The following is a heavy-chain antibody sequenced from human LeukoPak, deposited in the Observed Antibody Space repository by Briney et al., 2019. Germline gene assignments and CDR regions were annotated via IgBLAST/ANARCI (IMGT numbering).Heavy chain of an antibody. D-gene: IGHD3-16*01. CDR2: INESGST. V-gene: IGHV4-34*01. Sequence: PSETLSLTCAVYGGSFSGYYWSWIRQPPGKGLEWVGEINESGSTNYNPSLKSRATISVDMSKNQISLKLSSVTAADTAVYYCARISRWGPYWGQGILVTVSS. CDR1: GGSFSGYY. J-gene: IGHJ4*02. CDR3: ARISRWGPY.